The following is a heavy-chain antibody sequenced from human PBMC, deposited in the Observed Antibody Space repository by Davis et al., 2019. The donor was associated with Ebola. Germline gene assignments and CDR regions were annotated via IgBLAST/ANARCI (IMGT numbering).Heavy chain of an antibody. CDR1: GFSLSTSGMC. Sequence: SGPTLVKPPQTLTLTCTFSGFSLSTSGMCVSWIRQPPGKALEWLARIDWDDDKYYSKSLKTRLTISKDTPKNQVVLTMTNMDPVDTATYYCARTDVDTKGDMDVWGQGTTVTVSS. CDR3: ARTDVDTKGDMDV. J-gene: IGHJ6*02. D-gene: IGHD3-16*01. CDR2: IDWDDDK. V-gene: IGHV2-70*11.